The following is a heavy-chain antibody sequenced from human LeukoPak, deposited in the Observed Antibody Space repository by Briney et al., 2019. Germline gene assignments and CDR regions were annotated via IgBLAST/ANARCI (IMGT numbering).Heavy chain of an antibody. D-gene: IGHD4-17*01. Sequence: SLTLSLTCTVSGGSISSGSYYWRWIRQPAGKGLEWIGRIYTSGSTNYNPSLKSRVTISVDTSKNQFSLKLSSVTAADTAVYYCARDYTVTTGDDYWGQGTLVTVSS. CDR1: GGSISSGSYY. J-gene: IGHJ4*02. CDR3: ARDYTVTTGDDY. CDR2: IYTSGST. V-gene: IGHV4-61*02.